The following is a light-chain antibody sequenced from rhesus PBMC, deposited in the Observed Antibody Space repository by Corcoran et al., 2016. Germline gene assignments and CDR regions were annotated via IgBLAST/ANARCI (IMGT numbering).Light chain of an antibody. CDR1: QSLLYSSNNKNY. V-gene: IGKV4-1*01. J-gene: IGKJ2*01. CDR2: WAS. Sequence: DIVMTQSPDSLAVSLGERVTINCKSSQSLLYSSNNKNYLAWNQQKPGQAPKLIIYWASTRESGVPNRFRGLWSGTGFTLTIIGLQAEDVAVYYCQQYFSSPYSFGQGTKVDIK. CDR3: QQYFSSPYS.